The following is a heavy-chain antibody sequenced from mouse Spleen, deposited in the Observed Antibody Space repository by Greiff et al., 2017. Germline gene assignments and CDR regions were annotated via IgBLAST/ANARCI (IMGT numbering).Heavy chain of an antibody. D-gene: IGHD2-3*01. CDR3: ARLDGYYYFDY. Sequence: VQLQQSGPGLVKPSQSLSLTCSVTGYSITSGYYWNWIRQFPGNKLEWMGYISYDGSNNYNPSLKNRISITRDTSKNQFFLKLNSVTTEDTATYYCARLDGYYYFDYWGQGTTLTVSS. CDR1: GYSITSGYY. J-gene: IGHJ2*01. V-gene: IGHV3-6*01. CDR2: ISYDGSN.